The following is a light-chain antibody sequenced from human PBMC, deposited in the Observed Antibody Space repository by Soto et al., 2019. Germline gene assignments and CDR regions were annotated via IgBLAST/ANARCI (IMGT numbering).Light chain of an antibody. CDR2: EVS. V-gene: IGLV2-14*01. J-gene: IGLJ1*01. Sequence: QSVLAQPASVSGSPGQSITISCTGTSSDVGGYNYVSWYQLHPGKAPKLIIYEVSHRPSGASNHFSGYKSGNTASLTISGLQAEDEADYYCSSYTSTSTPCVFGHGTKV. CDR3: SSYTSTSTPCV. CDR1: SSDVGGYNY.